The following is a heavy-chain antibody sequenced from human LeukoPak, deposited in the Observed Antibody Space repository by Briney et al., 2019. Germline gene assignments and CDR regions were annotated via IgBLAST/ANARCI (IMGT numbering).Heavy chain of an antibody. CDR3: ARVDEPSTVTTGFDY. CDR1: GYSISSGYY. CDR2: IYHSGST. D-gene: IGHD4-17*01. Sequence: SETLSLTCTVSGYSISSGYYWGWIRQPPGKGLEWIGSIYHSGSTYYNPSLKSRVTISVDTSKNQLSLKLSSVTAADTAVYYCARVDEPSTVTTGFDYWGQGTLVTASS. V-gene: IGHV4-38-2*02. J-gene: IGHJ4*02.